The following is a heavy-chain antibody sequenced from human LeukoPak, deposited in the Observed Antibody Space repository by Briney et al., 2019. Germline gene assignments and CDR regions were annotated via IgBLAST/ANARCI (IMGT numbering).Heavy chain of an antibody. CDR2: INPNSGGT. D-gene: IGHD3-3*01. CDR1: GYTFTGYY. CDR3: ARDQKYYDFWSGYLPDY. J-gene: IGHJ4*02. V-gene: IGHV1-2*02. Sequence: ASVKVSCKASGYTFTGYYMHRVRQAPGQGLEWMGWINPNSGGTNYAQKFQGRVTMTRDTSISTAYMELSRLRSDDTAVYYCARDQKYYDFWSGYLPDYWGQGTLVTVSS.